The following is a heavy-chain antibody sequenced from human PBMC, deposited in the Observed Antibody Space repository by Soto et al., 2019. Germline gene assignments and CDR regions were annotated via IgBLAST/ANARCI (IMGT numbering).Heavy chain of an antibody. J-gene: IGHJ4*02. CDR2: IWYDGSNK. D-gene: IGHD3-22*01. Sequence: GGSLRLSCAASGFTFSSYGMHWVRQAPGKGLEWVAVIWYDGSNKYYADSVKGRFTISRDNSKNTLYLQMNSLRAEDTAVYYCARDIPYYDSSGPTGYWGQGTLVTVSS. CDR3: ARDIPYYDSSGPTGY. V-gene: IGHV3-33*01. CDR1: GFTFSSYG.